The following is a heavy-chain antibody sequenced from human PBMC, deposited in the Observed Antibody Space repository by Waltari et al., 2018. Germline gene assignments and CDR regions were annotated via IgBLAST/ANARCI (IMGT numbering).Heavy chain of an antibody. V-gene: IGHV4-34*01. CDR3: ARVPFFNMVRGNYFDY. Sequence: QVQLQQWGAGLLKPSETLSLTCAVYGGSFSGYYWSWIRQPPGKGLEWIGETNHSGSTNYNPSLKIRVTISVDTSKNQFSLKLSSVTAADTAVYYCARVPFFNMVRGNYFDYWGQGTLVTVSS. J-gene: IGHJ4*02. D-gene: IGHD3-10*01. CDR2: TNHSGST. CDR1: GGSFSGYY.